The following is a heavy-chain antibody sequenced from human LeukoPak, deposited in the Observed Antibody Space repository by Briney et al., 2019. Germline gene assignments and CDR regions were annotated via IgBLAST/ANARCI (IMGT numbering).Heavy chain of an antibody. V-gene: IGHV4-34*01. D-gene: IGHD5-24*01. CDR3: ARHGGESLVATILHAFDI. CDR2: INHSGST. CDR1: GGSFSGYY. Sequence: PSETLSLTCAVYGGSFSGYYWSWIRQPPGKGLEWIGEINHSGSTNYNPSLKSRVTISVDTSKNQFSLKLSSVTAADTAVYYCARHGGESLVATILHAFDIWGQGTMVTVSS. J-gene: IGHJ3*02.